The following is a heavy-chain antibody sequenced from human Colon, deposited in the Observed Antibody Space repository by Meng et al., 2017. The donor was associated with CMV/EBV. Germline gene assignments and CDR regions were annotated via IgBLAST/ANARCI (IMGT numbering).Heavy chain of an antibody. J-gene: IGHJ4*02. CDR1: FTFKTYA. V-gene: IGHV3-23*01. CDR3: AKRDYSDSDGYFPFFQE. Sequence: FTFKTYAMSWVRQAPGEGLEWVSGISGSGRKTFYAGSVQGRFTISRDNYKNTLYLQMNSLRAEDTATYYCAKRDYSDSDGYFPFFQEWGQGTLVTVSS. D-gene: IGHD3-22*01. CDR2: ISGSGRKT.